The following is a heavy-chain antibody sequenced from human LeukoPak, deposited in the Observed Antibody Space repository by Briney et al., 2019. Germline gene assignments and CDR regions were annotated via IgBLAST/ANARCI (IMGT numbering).Heavy chain of an antibody. D-gene: IGHD1-26*01. CDR2: IKEDESEK. CDR1: GFTFSSYA. CDR3: ATYSGAHHKTFDS. Sequence: PGGSLRLSCAASGFTFSSYAMSWVRQAPGKGLEWVANIKEDESEKDYVDSVKGRFTISRDNAKNSLYLQMSSLRAEDTAVYYCATYSGAHHKTFDSWGQGTLVTVSS. V-gene: IGHV3-7*03. J-gene: IGHJ4*02.